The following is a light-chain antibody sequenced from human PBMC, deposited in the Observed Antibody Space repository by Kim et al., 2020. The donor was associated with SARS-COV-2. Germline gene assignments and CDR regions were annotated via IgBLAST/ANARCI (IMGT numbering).Light chain of an antibody. CDR2: KAS. Sequence: SAAVRVRVTITCRASQSISSSLAWYQQKPGKAPKLLIYKASSLQSVVPSRFSGSGSGTEFTLTISSLQPDDFATYYCQQYNSYCTFGQGTKVDIK. CDR1: QSISSS. V-gene: IGKV1-5*03. J-gene: IGKJ1*01. CDR3: QQYNSYCT.